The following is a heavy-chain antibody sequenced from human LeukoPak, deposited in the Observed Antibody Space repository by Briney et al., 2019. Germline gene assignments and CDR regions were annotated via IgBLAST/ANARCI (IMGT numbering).Heavy chain of an antibody. Sequence: PGGSLRLSCAASGFTFSSYSMNWVRQAPGKGLEWVSSISSSSSYIYYADSVKGRFTISRDNAKNSLYLQMNSLRAEDTAVYYCARDRSQQLSAVDYWGQGTLVTVSS. D-gene: IGHD6-13*01. CDR1: GFTFSSYS. CDR2: ISSSSSYI. CDR3: ARDRSQQLSAVDY. V-gene: IGHV3-21*01. J-gene: IGHJ4*02.